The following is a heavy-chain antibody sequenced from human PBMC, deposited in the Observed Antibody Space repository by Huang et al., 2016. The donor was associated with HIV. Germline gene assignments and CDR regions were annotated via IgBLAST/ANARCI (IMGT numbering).Heavy chain of an antibody. V-gene: IGHV4-39*01. D-gene: IGHD6-13*01. J-gene: IGHJ5*02. CDR2: IYHSGTP. Sequence: QLQLQESGPGLVKPSETLSLTCTVSGGSISSSSYYWGWIRQPPGKGLEWIGSIYHSGTPYYNPSLKRRVTIPVDTSRTQFSLKLSPVTAADTAVYYCAAHGRIVGIPAAPLRFDPWGQGTLVTVSS. CDR1: GGSISSSSYY. CDR3: AAHGRIVGIPAAPLRFDP.